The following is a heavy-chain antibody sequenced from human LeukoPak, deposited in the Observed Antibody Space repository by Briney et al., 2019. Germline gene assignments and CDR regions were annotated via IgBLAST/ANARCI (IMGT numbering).Heavy chain of an antibody. V-gene: IGHV3-7*01. Sequence: PGGSLRLSCAPSGFTFSGHWMSWVRQAPGKGLEWVANINQGGSHNNYVDSVKGRFTISRDNANNLLYLQMNSLRGEDTAVYYCTRDRSRAEDDWGQGTLVTASS. CDR2: INQGGSHN. CDR1: GFTFSGHW. D-gene: IGHD1-14*01. CDR3: TRDRSRAEDD. J-gene: IGHJ4*02.